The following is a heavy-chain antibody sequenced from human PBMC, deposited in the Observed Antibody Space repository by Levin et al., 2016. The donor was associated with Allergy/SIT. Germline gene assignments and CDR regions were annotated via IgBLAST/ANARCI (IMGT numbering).Heavy chain of an antibody. V-gene: IGHV4-34*01. J-gene: IGHJ4*02. D-gene: IGHD5-18*01. CDR3: AREDVDTAMEDFDY. CDR2: INHSGST. Sequence: WIRQPPGKGLEWIGEINHSGSTNYNPSLKSRVTISVDTSKNQFSLKLSSVTAADTAVYYCAREDVDTAMEDFDYWGQGTLVTVSS.